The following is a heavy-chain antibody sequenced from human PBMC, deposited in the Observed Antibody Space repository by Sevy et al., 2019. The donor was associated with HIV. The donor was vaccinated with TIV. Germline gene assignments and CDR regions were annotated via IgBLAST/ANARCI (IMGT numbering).Heavy chain of an antibody. CDR1: GFTFSSYA. J-gene: IGHJ4*02. CDR3: AKDDLVVAAGGGFDY. V-gene: IGHV3-23*01. CDR2: ISGSGGST. Sequence: GGSLRLSCAASGFTFSSYAMSWVRQAPGKGLEWVSAISGSGGSTYYADSVKGRFTTSRENSKNTLYLQMNSLGAEDTAVYYCAKDDLVVAAGGGFDYWGQGTLVTVSS. D-gene: IGHD2-15*01.